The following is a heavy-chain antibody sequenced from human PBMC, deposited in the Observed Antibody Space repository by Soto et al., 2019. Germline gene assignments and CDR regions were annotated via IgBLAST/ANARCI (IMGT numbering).Heavy chain of an antibody. Sequence: EVQLVESGGGLVQPGGSLRLSCAASGFTLSSYWMSWVRQAPGNGLEWVANIKQDGSETYYVDSVKGRFTISRDTAKSSLYLQLTSLRAQDTPVYYCAREYASSHSPRYYGMDVWGQGTTVTVSS. J-gene: IGHJ6*02. CDR3: AREYASSHSPRYYGMDV. D-gene: IGHD6-13*01. CDR1: GFTLSSYW. V-gene: IGHV3-7*03. CDR2: IKQDGSET.